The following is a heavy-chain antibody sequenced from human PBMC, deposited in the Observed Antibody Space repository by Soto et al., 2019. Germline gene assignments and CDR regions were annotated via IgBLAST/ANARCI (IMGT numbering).Heavy chain of an antibody. CDR1: GGSISSSSYY. V-gene: IGHV4-39*01. Sequence: SETLSLTCTVSGGSISSSSYYWGWIRQPPGKGLEWIGSIYYSGSTYYNPSLKSRVTISVDTSKNQFSLKLSSVTAADTAVYYCARIVDYGVEGDYWGQGTLVTVSS. CDR3: ARIVDYGVEGDY. CDR2: IYYSGST. J-gene: IGHJ4*02. D-gene: IGHD4-17*01.